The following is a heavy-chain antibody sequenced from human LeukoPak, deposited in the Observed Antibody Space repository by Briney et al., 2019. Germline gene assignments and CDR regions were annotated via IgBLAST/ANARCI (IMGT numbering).Heavy chain of an antibody. D-gene: IGHD2-2*02. CDR2: INHSGST. Sequence: SETLSLTCAVYGGSFSGYYWSWIRQPPGKGLEWIGEINHSGSTNYNPSLKSRVTISVDTSKNQFSLKLSSVNAADTAVYYCARGGGYCSSTSCYTWSGVDYFDYWGQGTLVTVSS. V-gene: IGHV4-34*01. CDR1: GGSFSGYY. CDR3: ARGGGYCSSTSCYTWSGVDYFDY. J-gene: IGHJ4*02.